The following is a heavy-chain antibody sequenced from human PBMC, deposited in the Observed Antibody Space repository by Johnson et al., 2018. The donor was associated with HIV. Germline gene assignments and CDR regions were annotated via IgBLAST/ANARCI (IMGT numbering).Heavy chain of an antibody. CDR3: AKQNRGAFDI. D-gene: IGHD1/OR15-1a*01. CDR2: IKSKTDAGTT. V-gene: IGHV3-15*01. J-gene: IGHJ3*02. CDR1: GLTRRNAW. Sequence: EVQLVESGGGLVKPGGSLRLSCAASGLTRRNAWMSWVRQAPGKGLEWVGRIKSKTDAGTTDYAAPVKGRFTISRDDSKNTLYLQMNSLRAEDTAVYYCAKQNRGAFDIWGQGTMVTVSS.